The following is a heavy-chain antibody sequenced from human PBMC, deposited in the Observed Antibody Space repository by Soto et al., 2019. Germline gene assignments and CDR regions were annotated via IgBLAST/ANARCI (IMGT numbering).Heavy chain of an antibody. CDR2: ISSDDRT. CDR1: GFTVNNLY. V-gene: IGHV3-66*01. J-gene: IGHJ5*02. D-gene: IGHD3-10*01. Sequence: GGSLRLSCAVSGFTVNNLYMTWVRQAPGKGLEWVSVISSDDRTYYADSVKGRFTIYRDNSKNTLYLQMNSLRAEDTAVYYCAKGGPNPPSALLWFGEFDPWGQGTLVTVSS. CDR3: AKGGPNPPSALLWFGEFDP.